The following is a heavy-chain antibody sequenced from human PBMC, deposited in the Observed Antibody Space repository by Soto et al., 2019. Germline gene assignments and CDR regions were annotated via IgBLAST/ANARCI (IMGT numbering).Heavy chain of an antibody. CDR3: AKDSNKYSSSLRGRYFDY. CDR2: IGTTGDT. CDR1: GFTFSSYD. D-gene: IGHD4-4*01. J-gene: IGHJ4*02. Sequence: EVQLVESGGGLVQPGGSLRLSCSASGFTFSSYDMHWVRQGTGKGLEWVSAIGTTGDTYYAGSVKGRFTISRDNSKNTLLLQMNSLGAEDTAVYYCAKDSNKYSSSLRGRYFDYWGQGSGVTVPS. V-gene: IGHV3-13*04.